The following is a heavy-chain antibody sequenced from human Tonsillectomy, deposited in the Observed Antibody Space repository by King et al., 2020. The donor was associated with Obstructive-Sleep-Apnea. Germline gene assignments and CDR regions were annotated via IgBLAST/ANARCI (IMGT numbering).Heavy chain of an antibody. CDR2: IAPSDFYP. J-gene: IGHJ4*02. CDR3: AGIAVAGTD. Sequence: VQLVESGAEVKKPGESLRISGKGSGYSFTSYLISWLRQMHGKGREWMGRIAPSDFYPNYSPSFQGHVTISADKSISTAYLQWSSLKASDTAMYYCAGIAVAGTDWGQGTLVTVSS. CDR1: GYSFTSYL. D-gene: IGHD6-19*01. V-gene: IGHV5-10-1*01.